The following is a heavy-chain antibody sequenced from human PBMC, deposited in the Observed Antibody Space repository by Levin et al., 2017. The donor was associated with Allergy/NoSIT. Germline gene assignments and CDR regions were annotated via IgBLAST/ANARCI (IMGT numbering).Heavy chain of an antibody. CDR2: IIPIFGTA. D-gene: IGHD3-3*01. V-gene: IGHV1-69*13. CDR1: GGTFSSYA. Sequence: SVKVSCKASGGTFSSYAISWVRQAPGQGLEWMGGIIPIFGTANYAQKFQGRVTITADESTSTAYMELSSLRSEDTAVYYCARDLKSGWSGDYYYGMDVWGQGTTVTVSS. J-gene: IGHJ6*02. CDR3: ARDLKSGWSGDYYYGMDV.